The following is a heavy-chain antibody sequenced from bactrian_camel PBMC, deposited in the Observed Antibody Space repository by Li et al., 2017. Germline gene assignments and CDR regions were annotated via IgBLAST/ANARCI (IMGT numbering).Heavy chain of an antibody. V-gene: IGHV3-2*01. J-gene: IGHJ6*01. Sequence: HVQLVESGGGSIQPGGSLRLSCGASATFGSTYYLHWVRQAPGKGLEWVANIYSETGDTYYTDSVKGRFTISRDNANNTLYLQMNSLKPEDTALYYCAAELGCSWYGGFGYWGQGTQVTVS. D-gene: IGHD6*01. CDR2: IYSETGDT. CDR1: ATFGSTYY. CDR3: AAELGCSWYGGFGY.